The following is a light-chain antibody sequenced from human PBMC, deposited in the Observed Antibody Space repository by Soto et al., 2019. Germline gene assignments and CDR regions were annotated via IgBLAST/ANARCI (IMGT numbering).Light chain of an antibody. CDR2: GAS. CDR1: QSVSSN. CDR3: QQYNNWPPLT. Sequence: EIVMTQSPATLSVSPGERATLSCRASQSVSSNLAWYQQKPGQTPRLLIYGASTRATGIPARFSGSGSATEFPLTVSSLQSEDFAVYYCQQYNNWPPLTFGGGTKWEIK. J-gene: IGKJ4*01. V-gene: IGKV3-15*01.